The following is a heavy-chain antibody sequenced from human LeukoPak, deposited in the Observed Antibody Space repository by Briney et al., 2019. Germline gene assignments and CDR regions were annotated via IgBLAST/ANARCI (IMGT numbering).Heavy chain of an antibody. V-gene: IGHV4-39*07. CDR3: ARDTNYDRFWY. CDR1: GGSISSSSYY. CDR2: IYYSGST. Sequence: SETLSLTCTVSGGSISSSSYYWGWIRQPPGKGLEWIGSIYYSGSTYYNPSLKSRVTISVDTSKNQFSLKLSSVTAADTAVYYCARDTNYDRFWYWGQGTLVTVSS. J-gene: IGHJ4*02. D-gene: IGHD3-22*01.